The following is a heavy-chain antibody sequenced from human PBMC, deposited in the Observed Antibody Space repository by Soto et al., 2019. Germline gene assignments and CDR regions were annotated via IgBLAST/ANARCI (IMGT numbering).Heavy chain of an antibody. CDR3: AMVDVYVTPSPQDV. CDR1: GYSFTRYG. V-gene: IGHV1-18*01. CDR2: INAYNGNT. Sequence: QVQLVQSGAEVKNPGASVKVSGKASGYSFTRYGIGWARPAPGQGLEWMGWINAYNGNTNYAQNLQGRLPLTTDTSTTTAYMELRSLRSNDTAIYYCAMVDVYVTPSPQDVWGQGTTVTVSS. D-gene: IGHD3-16*01. J-gene: IGHJ6*02.